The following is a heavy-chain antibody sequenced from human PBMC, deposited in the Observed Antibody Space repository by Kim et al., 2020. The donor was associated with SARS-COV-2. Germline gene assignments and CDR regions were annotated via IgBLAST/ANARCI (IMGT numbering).Heavy chain of an antibody. CDR2: ISYDGSNK. CDR1: GFTFSSYA. Sequence: GGSLRLSCAASGFTFSSYAMHWVRQAPGKGLEWVAVISYDGSNKYYADSVKGRFTISRDNSKNTLYLQMNSLRAEDTAVYYCARGNGFATAMPPGYWGQGTLVTVSS. CDR3: ARGNGFATAMPPGY. D-gene: IGHD5-18*01. V-gene: IGHV3-30*04. J-gene: IGHJ4*02.